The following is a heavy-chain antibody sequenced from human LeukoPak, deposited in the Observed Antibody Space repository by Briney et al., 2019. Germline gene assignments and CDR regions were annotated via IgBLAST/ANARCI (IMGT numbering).Heavy chain of an antibody. J-gene: IGHJ4*02. CDR2: ISSSSSYI. CDR1: GFTFSSYS. Sequence: GGSLRLSCAASGFTFSSYSMNWVRQAPGKGLEWVSSISSSSSYIYYADSVKGRFTISRDNAKNSLYLQMNSLRAEDTAVYYCARDSGSYRKVSFDCWGQGTLVTVSS. V-gene: IGHV3-21*01. D-gene: IGHD1-26*01. CDR3: ARDSGSYRKVSFDC.